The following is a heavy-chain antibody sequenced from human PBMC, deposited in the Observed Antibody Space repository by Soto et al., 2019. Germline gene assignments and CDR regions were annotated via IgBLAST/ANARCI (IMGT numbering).Heavy chain of an antibody. V-gene: IGHV1-3*01. Sequence: QVQLVQSGSEVKKPGASVRVTCKASGYTLTYNAIHWVRQAPGQRLEWMGWINAGNGDTKYSQKFQGRVTITTDTSASTAYMELSSLRSEDTAVYFCARLPRIGVAVYDFWGQGTLVTVSS. CDR3: ARLPRIGVAVYDF. J-gene: IGHJ4*02. CDR1: GYTLTYNA. D-gene: IGHD6-19*01. CDR2: INAGNGDT.